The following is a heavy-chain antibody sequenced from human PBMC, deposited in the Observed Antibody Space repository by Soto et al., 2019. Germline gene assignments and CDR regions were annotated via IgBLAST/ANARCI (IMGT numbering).Heavy chain of an antibody. V-gene: IGHV4-59*01. Sequence: SETLSLTCTVSVDSISSNYWSWIRQPPGKGLEWIWYVPNSGTTNYNPSPQSRGAISVDTSKTQFSLKLISVTAADTAAYYFXXGTTXHNRSHEARVTIEVDTSKNRLATKLPPVNDADTAVYYCAVAGRRETGKVKGRFGPWGQGALVTVS. CDR2: VPNSGTT. D-gene: IGHD3-16*01. CDR1: VDSISSNY. CDR3: XXGTTXHNRSHEARVTIEVDTSKNRLATKLPPVNDADTAVYYCAVAGRRETGKVKGRFGP. J-gene: IGHJ5*02.